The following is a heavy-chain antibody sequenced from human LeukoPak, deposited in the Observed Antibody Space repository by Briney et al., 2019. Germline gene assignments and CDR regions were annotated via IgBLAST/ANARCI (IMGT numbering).Heavy chain of an antibody. Sequence: ASVKVSCKASGYTITSYGISWVRQAPGQGLEWMGWISTYNADTDYAQKFQGRVTMTTETSTSTAYMELRSLTSDDTAVYYCARDPGQYYDILTGYYTPYYFDYWGQGTLVTVSS. J-gene: IGHJ4*02. CDR1: GYTITSYG. D-gene: IGHD3-9*01. CDR2: ISTYNADT. CDR3: ARDPGQYYDILTGYYTPYYFDY. V-gene: IGHV1-18*01.